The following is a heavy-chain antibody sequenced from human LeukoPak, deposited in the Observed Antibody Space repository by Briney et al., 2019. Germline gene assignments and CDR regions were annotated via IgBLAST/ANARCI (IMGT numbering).Heavy chain of an antibody. V-gene: IGHV3-49*04. J-gene: IGHJ4*02. CDR2: IRSKAYGGTT. CDR1: GFTFGDYA. D-gene: IGHD2-8*02. CDR3: TRERTDGRIRLGDY. Sequence: PGRSLRLSSTAAGFTFGDYAMSWVRQAPGKGQEWVGFIRSKAYGGTTEYAASVKGRFTISRDDSKSIDYLQMNSLKTEDTAVYYCTRERTDGRIRLGDYWGQGTLVTVSS.